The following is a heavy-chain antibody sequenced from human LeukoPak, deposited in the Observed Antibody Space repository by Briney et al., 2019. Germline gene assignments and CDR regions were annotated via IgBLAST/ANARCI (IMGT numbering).Heavy chain of an antibody. V-gene: IGHV4-59*01. J-gene: IGHJ4*02. CDR3: ARDGGQRGYSYGYALDFDY. CDR2: IYYSGST. D-gene: IGHD5-18*01. Sequence: SETLSLICTVSGGSINSYYWSWIRQPPGKGLEWIGNIYYSGSTNYNPSLKSRVTISVDTSKNQFSLKLSSVTAADTAVYYCARDGGQRGYSYGYALDFDYWGQGTLVTVSS. CDR1: GGSINSYY.